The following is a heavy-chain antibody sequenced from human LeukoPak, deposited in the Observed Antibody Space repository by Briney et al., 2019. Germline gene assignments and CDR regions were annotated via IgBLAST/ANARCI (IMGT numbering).Heavy chain of an antibody. D-gene: IGHD3-22*01. CDR2: ISDSGGET. V-gene: IGHV3-23*01. Sequence: GGSLRLSCAASGFTFSSYAMTWVRQAPGKGLQWVSSISDSGGETYHADSVKGRFTISRDNSKNTLYLQMNSLRAEDTAVYYCARYIVDCNGYSCDRYFQHWPQGTLVTVSS. CDR3: ARYIVDCNGYSCDRYFQH. J-gene: IGHJ1*01. CDR1: GFTFSSYA.